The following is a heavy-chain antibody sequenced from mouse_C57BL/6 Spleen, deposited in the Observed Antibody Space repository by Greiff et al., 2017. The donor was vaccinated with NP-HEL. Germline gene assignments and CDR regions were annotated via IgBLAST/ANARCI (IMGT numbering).Heavy chain of an antibody. Sequence: EVQLVESEGGLVQPGSSMKLSCTASGFTFSDYYMAWVRQVPEKGLEWVANINYDGSSTYYLDSLKSRFIISRDNAKNILYLQMSSLKSEDTATYYCARADYYGSSYRYYAMDYWGQGTSVTVSS. CDR3: ARADYYGSSYRYYAMDY. CDR1: GFTFSDYY. V-gene: IGHV5-16*01. J-gene: IGHJ4*01. D-gene: IGHD1-1*01. CDR2: INYDGSST.